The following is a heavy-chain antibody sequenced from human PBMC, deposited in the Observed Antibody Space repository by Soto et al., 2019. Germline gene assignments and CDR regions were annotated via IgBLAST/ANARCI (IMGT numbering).Heavy chain of an antibody. Sequence: EVQLLESGGGLVQPGGSLRLSCAASGFTFSSYTMSWVRQAPGKGLEWVSAISGSGGSTYYADSVKGRFTISRDNSKNTLYLQMNSLRAEDTAVYYCAKDSVSPVGFDPWGQGTLVTVSS. CDR1: GFTFSSYT. D-gene: IGHD2-15*01. J-gene: IGHJ5*02. V-gene: IGHV3-23*01. CDR2: ISGSGGST. CDR3: AKDSVSPVGFDP.